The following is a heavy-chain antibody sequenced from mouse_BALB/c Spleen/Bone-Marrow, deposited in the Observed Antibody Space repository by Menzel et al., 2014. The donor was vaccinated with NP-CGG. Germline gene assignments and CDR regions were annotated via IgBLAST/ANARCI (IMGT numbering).Heavy chain of an antibody. CDR2: IRSKSNNYAT. D-gene: IGHD2-4*01. CDR3: VRQNYDYSMDY. Sequence: DVHLVESGGGLVQPKGSLKLSCAASGFTFNTYAMNWVRQAPGKGLEWVARIRSKSNNYATYYADSVKDRFTISRDDSQSMLYLQMNNLKTEDTAMYYCVRQNYDYSMDYWGQGTSVTVSS. J-gene: IGHJ4*01. CDR1: GFTFNTYA. V-gene: IGHV10-1*02.